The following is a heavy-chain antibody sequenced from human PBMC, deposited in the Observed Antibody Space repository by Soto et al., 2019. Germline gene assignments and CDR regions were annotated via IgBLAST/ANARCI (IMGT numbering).Heavy chain of an antibody. J-gene: IGHJ4*02. CDR3: TRLSSGGG. CDR1: GFTFSGSA. CDR2: IRSKANSYAT. Sequence: EVQLVESGGGLVQPGGSLKLSCAASGFTFSGSAMHWVRQASGKGLEWVGRIRSKANSYATAYAASVKGRFTISRDDSKNTKYLPMNSLKTEDTAVYYCTRLSSGGGWGQGTLVTVSS. D-gene: IGHD6-25*01. V-gene: IGHV3-73*01.